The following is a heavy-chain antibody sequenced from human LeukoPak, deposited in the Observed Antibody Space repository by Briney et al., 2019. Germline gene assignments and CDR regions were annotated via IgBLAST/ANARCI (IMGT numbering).Heavy chain of an antibody. CDR2: INHSGST. D-gene: IGHD6-19*01. CDR1: GGSFSGYY. Sequence: SETLSLTCAVYGGSFSGYYWSWIRQPPGKGLEWIGEINHSGSTNYNPSLKSRVTISVDTSKNQFSLKLSSVTAADTAVYYCARKRSQWLAAFDIWGQGTTVTVSS. CDR3: ARKRSQWLAAFDI. V-gene: IGHV4-34*01. J-gene: IGHJ3*02.